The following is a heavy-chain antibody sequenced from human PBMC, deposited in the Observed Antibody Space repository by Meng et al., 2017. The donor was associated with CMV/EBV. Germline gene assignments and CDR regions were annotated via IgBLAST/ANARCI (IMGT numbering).Heavy chain of an antibody. Sequence: GESLKISCAAPGFTFSSYWMHWVRQAPGKGLVWVSRINSDGSSTSYADSVKGRFTISRDNAKNTLYLQMNSLRAEDTAVYYCARDRVATTSYYYYGMDVWGQGTTVTVSS. J-gene: IGHJ6*02. V-gene: IGHV3-74*01. CDR3: ARDRVATTSYYYYGMDV. CDR2: INSDGSST. D-gene: IGHD5-24*01. CDR1: GFTFSSYW.